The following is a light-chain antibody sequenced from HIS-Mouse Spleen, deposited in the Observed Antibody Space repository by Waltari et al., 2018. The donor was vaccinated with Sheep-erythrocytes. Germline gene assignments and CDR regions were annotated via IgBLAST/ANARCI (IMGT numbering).Light chain of an antibody. CDR3: QSYDSSLSGVV. CDR2: GNS. J-gene: IGLJ2*01. Sequence: QSVLTQPPSVSGAPGQRVTISCTGSSSNIGAGYDVHWYQQLPGTAPKLLIHGNSNRPSGVPDRCSGSKSGTSASLAITGLQAEDEADYYCQSYDSSLSGVVFGGGTKLTVL. V-gene: IGLV1-40*01. CDR1: SSNIGAGYD.